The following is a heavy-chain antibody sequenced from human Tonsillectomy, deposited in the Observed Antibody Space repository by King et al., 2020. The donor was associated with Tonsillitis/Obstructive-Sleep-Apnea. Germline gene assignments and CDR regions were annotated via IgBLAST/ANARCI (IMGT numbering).Heavy chain of an antibody. V-gene: IGHV7-4-1*02. Sequence: QLVQSGSELKKPGASVKVSCKASGYTFTSYAMNWVRQAPGQGLEGMGWINTNTGNPTYARGFTVRFVFSLDTSVSTAYLQISSLKAEDTAVYYCAREVGYSNYQPYYMDVWGKGTTVTVSS. CDR3: AREVGYSNYQPYYMDV. D-gene: IGHD4-11*01. J-gene: IGHJ6*03. CDR2: INTNTGNP. CDR1: GYTFTSYA.